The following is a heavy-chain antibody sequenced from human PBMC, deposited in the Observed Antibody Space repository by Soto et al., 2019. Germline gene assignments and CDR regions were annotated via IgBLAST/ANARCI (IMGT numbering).Heavy chain of an antibody. CDR3: VREDGKVGTNSAFDY. CDR2: INGRGNYI. D-gene: IGHD1-26*01. CDR1: GFTFITYT. V-gene: IGHV3-21*01. Sequence: GGSLRLSCASSGFTFITYTMNWVRQAPGKGLEWVSSINGRGNYIYYTESVKGRFTISRDNAKNSLYLQMDRLRAEDTALYYCVREDGKVGTNSAFDYWGLGALVTVSS. J-gene: IGHJ4*02.